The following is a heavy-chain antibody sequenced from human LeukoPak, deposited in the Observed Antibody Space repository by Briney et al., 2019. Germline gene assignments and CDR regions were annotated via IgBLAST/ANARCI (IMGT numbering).Heavy chain of an antibody. CDR1: GFTFSSYA. J-gene: IGHJ4*02. V-gene: IGHV3-23*01. CDR2: ISGSGGST. Sequence: PGGSLRLSCAASGFTFSSYAMSWVRQAPGKGLEWVSAISGSGGSTYYADSVKGRFTISRDNSKNTLYLQMNSLRAEDTAVYYCARAPGSSGYRFDYWGQGTLVTVSS. CDR3: ARAPGSSGYRFDY. D-gene: IGHD3-22*01.